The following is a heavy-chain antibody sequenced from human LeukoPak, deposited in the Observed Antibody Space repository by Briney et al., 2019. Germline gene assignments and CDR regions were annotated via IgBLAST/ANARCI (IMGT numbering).Heavy chain of an antibody. CDR2: ISGSGGST. CDR3: AKGNRKAAATYHFDY. D-gene: IGHD6-13*01. J-gene: IGHJ4*02. V-gene: IGHV3-23*01. CDR1: GFTFSSYA. Sequence: GGSLRLSCSVSGFTFSSYAMSWVRQAPGKGLEWVSAISGSGGSTYYADSVKGRFTISRDNSKNTLYLQMNSLRAEDTAVYYCAKGNRKAAATYHFDYWGQGTLVTVSS.